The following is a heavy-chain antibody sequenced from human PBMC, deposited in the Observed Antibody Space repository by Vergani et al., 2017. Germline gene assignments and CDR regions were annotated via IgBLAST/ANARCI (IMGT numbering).Heavy chain of an antibody. D-gene: IGHD1/OR15-1a*01. Sequence: QVQLVQSGAEVKKPGSSVKVSCKASGGTFSSYAISWVRQAPGQGLEWVGGINPIIGTANYAQKFQGRVTITADESTSTAYMELSSLRSEDTAVYYCAGEQLEQPDWFDHWGQGTLVTVSS. V-gene: IGHV1-69*01. CDR3: AGEQLEQPDWFDH. CDR1: GGTFSSYA. J-gene: IGHJ5*02. CDR2: INPIIGTA.